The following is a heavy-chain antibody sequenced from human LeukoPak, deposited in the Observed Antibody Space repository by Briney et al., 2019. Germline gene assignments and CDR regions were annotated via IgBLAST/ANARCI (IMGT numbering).Heavy chain of an antibody. J-gene: IGHJ6*03. CDR2: IYYSGST. V-gene: IGHV4-39*07. CDR3: ARDKGRVWNYDYHYYMDV. CDR1: GGSISSSSYY. D-gene: IGHD1-1*01. Sequence: SETLSLTCTVSGGSISSSSYYWGWIRQPPGKGLEWIGSIYYSGSTYYNPSLKSRVTISVDMSKNQFSLKLSSVTAADTAVYYCARDKGRVWNYDYHYYMDVWGKGTTVTVSS.